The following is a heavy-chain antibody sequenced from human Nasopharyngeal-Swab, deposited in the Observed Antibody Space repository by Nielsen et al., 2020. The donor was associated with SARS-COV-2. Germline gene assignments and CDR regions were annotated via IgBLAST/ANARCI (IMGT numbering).Heavy chain of an antibody. CDR3: AKDSGAGFCDDGSCFPTNH. CDR1: GFTFTSYA. CDR2: MSGCGDNT. Sequence: GESLKISCAASGFTFTSYAMNWVRHAPGKGLEWVSGMSGCGDNTYYAESVKGRFTISRDTSKNTLYLQMNGLRAEDTAVYYCAKDSGAGFCDDGSCFPTNHWGQGTLVTVSS. D-gene: IGHD2-15*01. V-gene: IGHV3-23*01. J-gene: IGHJ5*02.